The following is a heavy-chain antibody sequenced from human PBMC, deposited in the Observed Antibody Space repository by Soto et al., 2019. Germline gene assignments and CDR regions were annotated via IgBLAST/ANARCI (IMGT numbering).Heavy chain of an antibody. CDR2: IKSKTDGGTT. Sequence: GGSLRLSCAASGVTFSSYAMSWVRQAPGKGLEWVGRIKSKTDGGTTDYAAPVKGRFTISRDDSKNTLYLQMNSLKTEDTAVYYCTTDRSRSLYGMDVWGQGTTVTVSS. J-gene: IGHJ6*02. CDR3: TTDRSRSLYGMDV. CDR1: GVTFSSYA. V-gene: IGHV3-15*01.